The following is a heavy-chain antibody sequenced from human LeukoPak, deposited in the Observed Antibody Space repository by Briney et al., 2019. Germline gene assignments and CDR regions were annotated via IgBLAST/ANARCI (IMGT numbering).Heavy chain of an antibody. J-gene: IGHJ4*02. CDR2: INPSGGST. CDR1: GYTFTSYF. V-gene: IGHV1-46*01. D-gene: IGHD6-19*01. CDR3: ARDPEGSGCYFDY. Sequence: ASVKVSCKASGYTFTSYFMHWVRQAPGQGLEWMGTINPSGGSTSYAQKFQGRVTMTRDTSTSKVYMELTSLRSEDTAVYYCARDPEGSGCYFDYWGQGTLVTVSS.